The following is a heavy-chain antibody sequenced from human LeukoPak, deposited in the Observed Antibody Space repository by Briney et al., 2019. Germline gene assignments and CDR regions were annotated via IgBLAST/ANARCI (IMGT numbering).Heavy chain of an antibody. Sequence: ASVKVSCKASGYTFTSYGISWVRQAPGQGLEWMGWISAYNGNTNYAQKLQGRVTMTTDTSTSTAYMELRSLRSDDTAVYYCARATYYYDSSGYYVWYYFDYWGQGTLVTVSS. CDR2: ISAYNGNT. CDR3: ARATYYYDSSGYYVWYYFDY. V-gene: IGHV1-18*01. D-gene: IGHD3-22*01. J-gene: IGHJ4*02. CDR1: GYTFTSYG.